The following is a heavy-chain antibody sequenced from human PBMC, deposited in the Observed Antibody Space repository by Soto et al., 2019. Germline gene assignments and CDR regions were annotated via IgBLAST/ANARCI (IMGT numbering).Heavy chain of an antibody. CDR3: ARVTSFWSGYPFDY. CDR2: INSDGSST. CDR1: GFTFSSYW. D-gene: IGHD3-3*01. V-gene: IGHV3-74*01. J-gene: IGHJ4*02. Sequence: GGSLRLSCAASGFTFSSYWMHWVRQAPGKGLVWVSRINSDGSSTSYADSVKGRFTISRDNAKNTLYLQMNSLRAEDAAVYYCARVTSFWSGYPFDYWGQGTLVTVSS.